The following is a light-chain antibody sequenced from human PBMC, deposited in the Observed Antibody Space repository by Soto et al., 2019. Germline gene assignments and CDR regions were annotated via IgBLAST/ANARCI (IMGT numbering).Light chain of an antibody. CDR2: GAS. V-gene: IGKV3-20*01. CDR1: QSVNKNY. Sequence: EIVLTQSPGTLSLSPGERATLSCRASQSVNKNYLAWYQQKPGQAPRLLIYGASNRATGTPDRFSGRGSGTDFTLTISRLDPEDFAVYYCQQYGSAAPVTFGQGTRLDMK. J-gene: IGKJ5*01. CDR3: QQYGSAAPVT.